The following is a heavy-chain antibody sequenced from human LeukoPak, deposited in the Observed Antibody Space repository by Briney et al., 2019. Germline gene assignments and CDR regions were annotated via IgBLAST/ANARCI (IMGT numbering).Heavy chain of an antibody. CDR2: ISGSGVKT. D-gene: IGHD3-10*01. Sequence: GGSLRLSCAASGFTFSIYDMSWVRQAPGKGLEWVSGISGSGVKTYYADSVKGRFTISRDNSKTTVNLQMDSLTAEDTAVYYCAKRSSYYYDYWGQGTLGSASS. CDR1: GFTFSIYD. CDR3: AKRSSYYYDY. J-gene: IGHJ4*02. V-gene: IGHV3-23*01.